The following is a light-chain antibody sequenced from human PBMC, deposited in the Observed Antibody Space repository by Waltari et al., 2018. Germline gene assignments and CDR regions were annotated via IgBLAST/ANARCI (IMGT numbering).Light chain of an antibody. J-gene: IGLJ2*01. CDR3: SSYSSTTTRVL. V-gene: IGLV2-14*03. CDR2: GVS. CDR1: STDIGGYFF. Sequence: QSALTQPASVSGSPGQSIPISCTGSSTDIGGYFFVSWYQKQSGKAPKLIIYGVSNRPSGVSDRFSGSKSDNTASLTISGLQTQDEADYYCSSYSSTTTRVLFGGGTRLTVL.